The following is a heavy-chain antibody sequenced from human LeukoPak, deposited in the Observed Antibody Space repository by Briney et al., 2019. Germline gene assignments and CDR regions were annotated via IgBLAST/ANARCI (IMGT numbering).Heavy chain of an antibody. CDR1: GFTFSDYN. D-gene: IGHD3-10*02. V-gene: IGHV3-48*01. J-gene: IGHJ4*02. Sequence: GGSLRLSCAASGFTFSDYNMNWVRHAPGKGLEWVSFINSRSDTIYYADSVRGRFTISRDNAKSLMYLQMDSLRAEDTAIYFCARTYPMFGYAGDCWGQGTVVTVSS. CDR2: INSRSDTI. CDR3: ARTYPMFGYAGDC.